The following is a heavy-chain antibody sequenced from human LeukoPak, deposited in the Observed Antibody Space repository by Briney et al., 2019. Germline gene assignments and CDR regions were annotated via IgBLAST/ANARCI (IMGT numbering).Heavy chain of an antibody. CDR3: ARSYGSGSSFR. CDR2: IYTSGST. D-gene: IGHD3-10*01. CDR1: GGSISSGSYY. Sequence: SETLSLTCAVSGGSISSGSYYWSWIRQPAGKGLEWIGRIYTSGSTNYNPSLKSRVTISVDTSKNQFSLKLSSVTAADTAVYYCARSYGSGSSFRWGQGTLVTVSS. J-gene: IGHJ4*02. V-gene: IGHV4-61*02.